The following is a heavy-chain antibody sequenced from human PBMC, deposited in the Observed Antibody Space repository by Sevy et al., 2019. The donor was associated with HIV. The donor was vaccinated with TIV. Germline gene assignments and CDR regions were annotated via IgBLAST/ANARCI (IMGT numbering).Heavy chain of an antibody. CDR1: GFTFSSHW. CDR3: ARSKVGVGDAFDI. CDR2: LNYDGSYT. Sequence: GGSLRLSCAASGFTFSSHWMQWVRQAPGKGLVWVSRLNYDGSYTNYANSVKGRFTISRDNAKRTLYLQMNSLRAADTALYSCARSKVGVGDAFDIWGQGTMVTVSS. J-gene: IGHJ3*02. V-gene: IGHV3-74*01. D-gene: IGHD3-16*01.